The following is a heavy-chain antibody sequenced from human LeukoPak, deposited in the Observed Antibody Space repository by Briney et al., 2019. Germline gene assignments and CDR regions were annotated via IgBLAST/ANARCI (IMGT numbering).Heavy chain of an antibody. CDR3: ARAGSPPRGYSGHDKEDY. CDR2: ISAYNGNT. CDR1: GYTFTSYG. J-gene: IGHJ4*02. Sequence: EASVKVSCKASGYTFTSYGISWVRQAPGQGLEWMGWISAYNGNTNYAQKLQGRVTMTTDTSTSTAYMELRSLRSDDTAVYYCARAGSPPRGYSGHDKEDYWGQGTLVTVSS. V-gene: IGHV1-18*01. D-gene: IGHD5-12*01.